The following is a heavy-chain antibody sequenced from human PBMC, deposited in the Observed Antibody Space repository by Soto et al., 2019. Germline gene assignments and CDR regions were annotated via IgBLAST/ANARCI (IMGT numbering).Heavy chain of an antibody. CDR2: ISGSGGST. CDR3: AKLVVVVAATRSYYFDY. Sequence: EVQLLESGGGLVQPGGSLRLSCAASGFTFSSYAMSWVRQAPGKGLEWVSAISGSGGSTYYADSVKGRFTISRDNSKNTLYLQMNSLRAEDTDVYYCAKLVVVVAATRSYYFDYWGQGTLVTVSS. D-gene: IGHD2-15*01. V-gene: IGHV3-23*01. J-gene: IGHJ4*02. CDR1: GFTFSSYA.